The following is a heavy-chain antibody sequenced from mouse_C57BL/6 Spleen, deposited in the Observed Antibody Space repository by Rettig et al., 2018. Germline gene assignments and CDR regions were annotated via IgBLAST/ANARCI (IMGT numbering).Heavy chain of an antibody. V-gene: IGHV9-3*01. CDR3: ARYYYGSDY. CDR2: INTYSGVP. D-gene: IGHD1-1*01. J-gene: IGHJ2*01. Sequence: VKQAPGKGLKWMGWINTYSGVPTYADDFKGRFAFSLETSASTAYLQINNLKNEDTATYFCARYYYGSDYWGQGTTLTVSS.